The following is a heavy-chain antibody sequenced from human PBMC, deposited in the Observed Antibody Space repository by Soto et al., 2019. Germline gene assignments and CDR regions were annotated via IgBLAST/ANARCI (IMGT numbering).Heavy chain of an antibody. V-gene: IGHV4-31*03. CDR2: IYYSGST. CDR1: GGSISSGGYY. D-gene: IGHD4-17*01. J-gene: IGHJ3*02. CDR3: ARDLVAGDKYGDYVGAFDI. Sequence: SETLSLTCTVSGGSISSGGYYWSWIRQHPGKGLEWTGYIYYSGSTYYNPSLKSRVTISVDTSKNQFSLKLSSVTAADTAVYYCARDLVAGDKYGDYVGAFDIWGQGTMVTVSS.